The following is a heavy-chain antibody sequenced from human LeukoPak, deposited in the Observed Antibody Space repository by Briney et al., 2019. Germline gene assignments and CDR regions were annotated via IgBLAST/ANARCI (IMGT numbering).Heavy chain of an antibody. Sequence: GGSLRLSCAASGFTFSSYSMNWVRQAPGKGLEWVSSISSSSSYIYYADSVKGRFTISRDSAKNSLYLQMNSLRAEDTAVYYCARDLVVAATSSSDAFDIWGQGTMVTVSS. CDR1: GFTFSSYS. D-gene: IGHD2-15*01. V-gene: IGHV3-21*01. J-gene: IGHJ3*02. CDR3: ARDLVVAATSSSDAFDI. CDR2: ISSSSSYI.